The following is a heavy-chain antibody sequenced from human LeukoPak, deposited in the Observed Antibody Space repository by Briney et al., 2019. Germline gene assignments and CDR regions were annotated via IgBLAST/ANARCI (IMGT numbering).Heavy chain of an antibody. CDR2: IYSGGST. V-gene: IGHV3-53*01. CDR1: GFTVSSNY. Sequence: GGSLRLSCAASGFTVSSNYMSWVRQAPGKGLEWVSVIYSGGSTYYADSVKGRFTISRDNSKNTLYLQMNSLRAEDTAVYYCASTTYYDFWSGYPEYYYYGMGVWGQGTTVTVSS. D-gene: IGHD3-3*01. CDR3: ASTTYYDFWSGYPEYYYYGMGV. J-gene: IGHJ6*02.